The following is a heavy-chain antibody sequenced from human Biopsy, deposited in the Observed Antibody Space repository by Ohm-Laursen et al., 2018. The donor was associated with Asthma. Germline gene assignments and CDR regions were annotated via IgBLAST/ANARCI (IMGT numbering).Heavy chain of an antibody. Sequence: DSVKVSCTTYGYTFNSAGITWVRQAPGQGLEWMGWISVYNSNTKVAQKLQDRVTMITDTSTSTAYMELRSLRSDDTAVYFCARAVDYSHYYGIDVWGQGTTVTVS. CDR3: ARAVDYSHYYGIDV. CDR2: ISVYNSNT. J-gene: IGHJ6*02. CDR1: GYTFNSAG. D-gene: IGHD3-10*01. V-gene: IGHV1-18*01.